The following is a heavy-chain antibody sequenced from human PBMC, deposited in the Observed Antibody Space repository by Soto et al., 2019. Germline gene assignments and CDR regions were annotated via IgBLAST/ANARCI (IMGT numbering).Heavy chain of an antibody. CDR2: IYYSGST. D-gene: IGHD1-26*01. J-gene: IGHJ5*02. CDR3: GRVNRREGSLDP. V-gene: IGHV4-59*01. Sequence: SETLSLTCTVSGGSISSYYWSWIRQPPGKGLEWIGYIYYSGSTNYNPSLKSRVTISVDTSKNVSDPTRSTVTAADTAVYCCGRVNRREGSLDPWAEGTLVTVS. CDR1: GGSISSYY.